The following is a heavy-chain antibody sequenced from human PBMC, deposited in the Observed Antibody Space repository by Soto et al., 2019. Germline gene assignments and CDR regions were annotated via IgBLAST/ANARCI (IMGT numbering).Heavy chain of an antibody. Sequence: QVQLVQSGAELKKPGASVKVSCKASGYTFSNYDMNWMQQATGQGPEWIGWVNPNNGDTGYAQKFKGRVTLTTDISTTTAYMELTSLRSEDTAIYYCAKVSRKGSAIDFDYWGQGTLITVSS. CDR1: GYTFSNYD. CDR3: AKVSRKGSAIDFDY. V-gene: IGHV1-8*01. J-gene: IGHJ4*02. D-gene: IGHD3-10*01. CDR2: VNPNNGDT.